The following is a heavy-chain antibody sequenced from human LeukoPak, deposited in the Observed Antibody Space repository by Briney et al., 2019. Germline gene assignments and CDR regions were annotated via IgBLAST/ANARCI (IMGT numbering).Heavy chain of an antibody. CDR1: GFTFSTYG. Sequence: PGGSLRLSCAASGFTFSTYGMHWVRQAPGKGLEWVAGIWYDGSNKYYADSVKGRFTISRDNSKNTLSLQMNSLRVEDTAVYYCTTGPLLTYDSRSFDYWGQGTLVTVSS. D-gene: IGHD3-22*01. J-gene: IGHJ4*02. CDR3: TTGPLLTYDSRSFDY. CDR2: IWYDGSNK. V-gene: IGHV3-33*08.